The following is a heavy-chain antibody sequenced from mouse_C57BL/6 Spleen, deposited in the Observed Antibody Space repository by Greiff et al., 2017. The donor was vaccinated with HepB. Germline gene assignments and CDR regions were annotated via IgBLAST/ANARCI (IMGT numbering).Heavy chain of an antibody. Sequence: QLQQPGAELVKPGASVKLSCKASGYTFTSYWMHWVKQRPGQGLEWIGMIHPNSGSTNYNEKFKSKATLTVDKSSSPAYMQLSSLTSEDSAVYYCARTTVVAHWYFDVWGTGTTVTVSP. CDR2: IHPNSGST. CDR1: GYTFTSYW. CDR3: ARTTVVAHWYFDV. J-gene: IGHJ1*03. V-gene: IGHV1-64*01. D-gene: IGHD1-1*01.